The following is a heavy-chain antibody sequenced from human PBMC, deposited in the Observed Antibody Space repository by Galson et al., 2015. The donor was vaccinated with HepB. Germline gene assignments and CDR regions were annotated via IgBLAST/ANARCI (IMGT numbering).Heavy chain of an antibody. CDR1: GFTFSSYA. CDR2: IRGSGDNT. CDR3: AKTPSGWPRSPDY. D-gene: IGHD6-19*01. Sequence: SLRLSCAASGFTFSSYAMTWVRQAPGKGLEWVSSIRGSGDNTYYADSVKGRFTTSRDNSKNTLYLQMNSLRAEDTAIYYCAKTPSGWPRSPDYWGQGTLVTVSS. J-gene: IGHJ4*02. V-gene: IGHV3-23*01.